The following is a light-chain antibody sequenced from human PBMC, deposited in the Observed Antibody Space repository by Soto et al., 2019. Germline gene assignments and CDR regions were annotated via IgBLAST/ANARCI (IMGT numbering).Light chain of an antibody. V-gene: IGKV3-20*01. CDR2: GAS. J-gene: IGKJ3*01. Sequence: EIVLTQSPGTLSLSPGERATLSCRASQSVSSSYLAWYQQKPGQAPRLLLNGASNRATGIPDRFSGSGSGADFTLTISRPAPEDFAVYYCQQYGSSLLFTFSPGTKVDSK. CDR1: QSVSSSY. CDR3: QQYGSSLLFT.